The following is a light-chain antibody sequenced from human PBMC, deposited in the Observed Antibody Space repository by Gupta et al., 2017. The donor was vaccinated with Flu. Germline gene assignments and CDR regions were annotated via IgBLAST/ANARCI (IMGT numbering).Light chain of an antibody. J-gene: IGKJ1*01. CDR2: AAS. CDR3: QQANTFPWT. Sequence: DLQMTQSPSSVSASVGDRVTITCRASRGISSWLAWYQQKPGKAPKLLIYAASSLQSWVPSRFSGSGSGTEFTLTIDSLQPEDFKIYYCQQANTFPWTFGLGTKVEIK. V-gene: IGKV1-12*02. CDR1: RGISSW.